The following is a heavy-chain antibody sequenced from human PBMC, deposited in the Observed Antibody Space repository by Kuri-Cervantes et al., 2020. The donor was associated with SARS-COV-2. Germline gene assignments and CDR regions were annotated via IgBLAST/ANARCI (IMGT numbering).Heavy chain of an antibody. V-gene: IGHV4-34*01. J-gene: IGHJ4*02. Sequence: SETLSLTCAVYGGSFSGYYWSWIRQPPGKGLEWIGEINHSGSTNYNPSLKSRVTISVDTSKNQFSLKLSSVTAADTAVYYCAIAVAARGVGYWGQGTLVTVSS. CDR3: AIAVAARGVGY. CDR2: INHSGST. CDR1: GGSFSGYY. D-gene: IGHD6-19*01.